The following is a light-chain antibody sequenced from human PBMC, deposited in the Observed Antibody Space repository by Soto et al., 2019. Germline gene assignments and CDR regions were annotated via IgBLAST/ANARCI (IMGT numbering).Light chain of an antibody. CDR2: GAS. J-gene: IGKJ1*01. V-gene: IGKV3-20*01. Sequence: EIVLTQSPGTLSLSPGDRATLSCRASQSLSGDYLAWYQQKPGQPPRLLIYGASRRATDIPARFSGSGSGTDFALTISRLEPADFAVYFCRQYDTFPRTFGPGTKVE. CDR3: RQYDTFPRT. CDR1: QSLSGDY.